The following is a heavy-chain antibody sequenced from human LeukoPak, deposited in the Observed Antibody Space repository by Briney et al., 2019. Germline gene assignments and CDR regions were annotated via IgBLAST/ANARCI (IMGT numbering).Heavy chain of an antibody. CDR2: IYLGDSDT. V-gene: IGHV5-51*01. J-gene: IGHJ4*02. CDR3: AASLQVSGSLRHFGY. Sequence: GESLKISCKGSGYNFDTSWIAWVRQMPGKGLEWMGVIYLGDSDTTYSPSFQGQVTISADKSISTAYLQWTTLRASDTAMYYCAASLQVSGSLRHFGYWGQGTLVTVSS. CDR1: GYNFDTSW. D-gene: IGHD3-22*01.